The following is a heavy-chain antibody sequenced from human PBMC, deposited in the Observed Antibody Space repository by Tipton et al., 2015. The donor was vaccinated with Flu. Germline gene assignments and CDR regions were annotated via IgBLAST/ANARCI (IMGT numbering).Heavy chain of an antibody. CDR3: ARVEAYSRCLGY. Sequence: SLRLSCAASGFTASSNYMSWVRQAPGKGLEWVSVIYSGGSTYYADSVKGRFTISRDNSKNTLYLQMNSLRAEDTAVYYCARVEAYSRCLGYWGQGTLVTVSS. J-gene: IGHJ4*02. CDR2: IYSGGST. D-gene: IGHD5-18*01. CDR1: GFTASSNY. V-gene: IGHV3-53*01.